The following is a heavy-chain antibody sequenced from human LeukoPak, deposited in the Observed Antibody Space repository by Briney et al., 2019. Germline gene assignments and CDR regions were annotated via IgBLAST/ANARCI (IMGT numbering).Heavy chain of an antibody. D-gene: IGHD3-22*01. CDR3: AKAVAGQGYYYDSSGYYSHGALDY. CDR1: GFTFSGYW. V-gene: IGHV3-7*03. J-gene: IGHJ4*02. Sequence: QPGGSLRLSCADSGFTFSGYWMNWVRQAPGKGLEWVANINQNGGEKYYVDSVKGRFTISRDNGKNSLYLQMNSLRAEDTAVYYCAKAVAGQGYYYDSSGYYSHGALDYWGQGTLVTVSS. CDR2: INQNGGEK.